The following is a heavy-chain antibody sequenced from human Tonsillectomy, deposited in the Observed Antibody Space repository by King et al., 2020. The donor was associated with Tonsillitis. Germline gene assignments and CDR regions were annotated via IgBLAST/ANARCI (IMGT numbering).Heavy chain of an antibody. Sequence: VQLQQWGAGLLKPSETLSLTCAVYGGSFSGYYWSWIRQPPGKGLEWIGEINHSGSTNYNPSLKSRVTISVDTSKNQFSLKLSSVTAADTAVYYCARGKVDLLFDYWGQGTLVTVSS. J-gene: IGHJ4*02. CDR3: ARGKVDLLFDY. CDR2: INHSGST. V-gene: IGHV4-34*01. CDR1: GGSFSGYY. D-gene: IGHD3/OR15-3a*01.